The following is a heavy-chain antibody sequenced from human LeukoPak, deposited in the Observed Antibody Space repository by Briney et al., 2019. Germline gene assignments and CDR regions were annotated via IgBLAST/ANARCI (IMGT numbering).Heavy chain of an antibody. CDR2: ISYDGSNK. J-gene: IGHJ4*02. V-gene: IGHV3-30-3*01. D-gene: IGHD6-19*01. CDR3: ARDRYSSGKNPYFDY. CDR1: GFTFSSYA. Sequence: GGSLRLSCAASGFTFSSYAMHWVRQAPGKGLEWVAVISYDGSNKYYADSVKGRFTISRDNSKNTLYLQMNSLRADDTAVYYCARDRYSSGKNPYFDYWGQGTLVTVSS.